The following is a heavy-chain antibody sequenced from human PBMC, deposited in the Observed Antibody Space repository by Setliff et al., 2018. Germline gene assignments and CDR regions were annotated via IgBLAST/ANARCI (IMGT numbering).Heavy chain of an antibody. CDR3: ARDGSSVIRFLEWSHKDYYYMDV. CDR2: INPNRGGT. CDR1: GYTFSDYY. Sequence: ASVKVSCKPSGYTFSDYYIHWVRQAPGQGLEWMGWINPNRGGTNYARKFEGRVTVTRDTSINTAYMELSRLRYDDTAIYYCARDGSSVIRFLEWSHKDYYYMDVWGKGTTVTVSS. D-gene: IGHD3-3*01. J-gene: IGHJ6*03. V-gene: IGHV1-2*02.